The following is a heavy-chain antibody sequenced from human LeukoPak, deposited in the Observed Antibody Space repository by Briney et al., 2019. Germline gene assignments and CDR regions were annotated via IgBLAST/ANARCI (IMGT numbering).Heavy chain of an antibody. CDR1: GFTFSSYA. CDR2: ISSSSSYI. CDR3: ARLAVAVFFDY. D-gene: IGHD6-19*01. J-gene: IGHJ4*02. Sequence: GGSLRLSCAASGFTFSSYAMNWVRQAPGKGLEWVSSISSSSSYIYYADSVKGRFTISRDNAKNSLYLQMNSLRAEDTAVYYCARLAVAVFFDYWGQGTLVTVSS. V-gene: IGHV3-21*01.